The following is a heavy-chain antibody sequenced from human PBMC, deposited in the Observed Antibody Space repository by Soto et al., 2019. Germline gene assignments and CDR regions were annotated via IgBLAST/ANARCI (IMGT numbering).Heavy chain of an antibody. Sequence: EVQLVESGGGLVQPGGSLRLSCAASGFTFSRYAMHWVRQAPGKELEYVSTISTNGGSTYNANSVKGRFTISRDNSKNTLYLQMGSLRAGDMSVYYCAREGGSYSFDYWGQGTLVTVSS. CDR3: AREGGSYSFDY. V-gene: IGHV3-64*01. CDR2: ISTNGGST. J-gene: IGHJ4*02. D-gene: IGHD1-26*01. CDR1: GFTFSRYA.